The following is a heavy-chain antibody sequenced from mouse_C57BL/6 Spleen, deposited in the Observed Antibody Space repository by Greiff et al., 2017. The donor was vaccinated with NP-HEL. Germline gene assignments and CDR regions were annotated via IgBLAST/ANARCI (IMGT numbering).Heavy chain of an antibody. Sequence: QVQLQQSGAELARPGASVKLSCKASGYTFTSYGISWVKQRTGQGLEWIGEIYPRSGNTYYNEKFKGKATLTADKSSSTAYMELRSLTSEDSAVYFCAREEDGYYAWFAYWGQGTLVTVSA. V-gene: IGHV1-81*01. CDR1: GYTFTSYG. CDR3: AREEDGYYAWFAY. J-gene: IGHJ3*01. CDR2: IYPRSGNT. D-gene: IGHD2-3*01.